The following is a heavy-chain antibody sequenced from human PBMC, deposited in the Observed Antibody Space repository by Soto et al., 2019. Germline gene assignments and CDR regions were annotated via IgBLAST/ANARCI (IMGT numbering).Heavy chain of an antibody. CDR1: GYTFTTYG. J-gene: IGHJ4*02. V-gene: IGHV1-18*01. Sequence: QVQLVQSGREVKKPGASVKVSCKASGYTFTTYGITWVRQAPGQGLEWMGWISANNGHTNYAQKLQGRVTMTTDTSTSIAYMELRSLRSDDTAVYYGARGWYYDGSGYDHTPGFWCQGTLVTVSS. CDR3: ARGWYYDGSGYDHTPGF. CDR2: ISANNGHT. D-gene: IGHD3-22*01.